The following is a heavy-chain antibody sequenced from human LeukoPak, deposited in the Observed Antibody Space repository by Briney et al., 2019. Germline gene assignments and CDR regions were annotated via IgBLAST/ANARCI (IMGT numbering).Heavy chain of an antibody. D-gene: IGHD7-27*01. Sequence: GGSLRLSCAVSGFTFSNYVMIWVRQAPGKGLEWVSAISGTGANTFYADSVKGRFTMSRDNPNNMLYLQMNSLRVEDTALYYCAKGIRQLGNYYYYMDVWGKGTTVTVS. V-gene: IGHV3-23*01. CDR2: ISGTGANT. CDR1: GFTFSNYV. CDR3: AKGIRQLGNYYYYMDV. J-gene: IGHJ6*03.